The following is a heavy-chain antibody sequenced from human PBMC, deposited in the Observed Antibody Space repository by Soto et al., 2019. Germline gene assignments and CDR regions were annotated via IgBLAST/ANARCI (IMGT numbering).Heavy chain of an antibody. J-gene: IGHJ5*02. Sequence: ASVKVSCKASGYTFTGYAMHWVRQAPGQRLEWMGWINAGNGNTKYSQKFQGRVTMTEDTSTDTAYMELRNLGFEDTAVYYCARDSEGSGYYAFDPWGQGSLVTVSS. CDR3: ARDSEGSGYYAFDP. CDR1: GYTFTGYA. D-gene: IGHD3-22*01. V-gene: IGHV1-3*01. CDR2: INAGNGNT.